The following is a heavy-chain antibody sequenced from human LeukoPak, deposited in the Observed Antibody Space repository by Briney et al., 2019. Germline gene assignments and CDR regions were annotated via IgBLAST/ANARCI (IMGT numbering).Heavy chain of an antibody. Sequence: GASVKVSCKASGYTFTSYGISWVRQAPGQGLEWMGWISAYNGNTHYAQKLQGRVTMTTDTSTSTAYMELRSLRSDDTAVYYCARTRGEDYYGGNGREDYWGQGTLVTVSS. CDR3: ARTRGEDYYGGNGREDY. D-gene: IGHD4-23*01. CDR2: ISAYNGNT. V-gene: IGHV1-18*01. CDR1: GYTFTSYG. J-gene: IGHJ4*02.